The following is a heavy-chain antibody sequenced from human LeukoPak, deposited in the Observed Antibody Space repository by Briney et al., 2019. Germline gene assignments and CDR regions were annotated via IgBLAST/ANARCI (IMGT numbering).Heavy chain of an antibody. D-gene: IGHD3-3*01. J-gene: IGHJ5*02. V-gene: IGHV1-69*13. CDR3: ARTFYDFWSGTTNWFDP. Sequence: ASVKVSCKASGGTFISYAISWVRQAPGQGLEWMGGIIPIFGTANYAQKFQGRVTITADESTSTAYMELSSLRSEDTAVYYCARTFYDFWSGTTNWFDPWGQGTLVTVSS. CDR2: IIPIFGTA. CDR1: GGTFISYA.